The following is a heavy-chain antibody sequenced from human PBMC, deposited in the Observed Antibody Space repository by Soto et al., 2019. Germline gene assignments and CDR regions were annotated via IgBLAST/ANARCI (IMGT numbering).Heavy chain of an antibody. J-gene: IGHJ3*02. CDR2: IYYSGST. CDR1: GGTISSYY. D-gene: IGHD3-3*01. CDR3: ARRIRFLEWLSGAGDAFDI. V-gene: IGHV4-59*01. Sequence: TSETLSLTCPVSGGTISSYYWSWIRQPPGKGLEWIGYIYYSGSTNYNPSLKSRVTISVDTSKNQFSLKLSSVTAADTAVYYCARRIRFLEWLSGAGDAFDIWGQGTMVTVSS.